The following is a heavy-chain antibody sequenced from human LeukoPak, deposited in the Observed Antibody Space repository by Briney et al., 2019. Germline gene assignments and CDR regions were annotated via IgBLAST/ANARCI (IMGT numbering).Heavy chain of an antibody. V-gene: IGHV3-9*01. Sequence: GRSLTLSCAAFVFTFAVYAMYWVRHAPGRGLEWVSGISWNSNNIDYAGYEKDRFTISRDNAKNSLYLQMNSLRAEDTALYYCAKANDQLLAPNRPYGLDVWGQGTTVTVSS. D-gene: IGHD2-2*01. CDR3: AKANDQLLAPNRPYGLDV. J-gene: IGHJ6*02. CDR1: VFTFAVYA. CDR2: ISWNSNNI.